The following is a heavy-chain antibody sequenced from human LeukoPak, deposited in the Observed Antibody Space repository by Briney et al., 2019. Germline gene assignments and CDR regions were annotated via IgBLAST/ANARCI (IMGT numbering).Heavy chain of an antibody. CDR3: ARVKRYSSGWYSGYFDY. Sequence: SVKVSCKASGGTFSSYAISWVRQAPGQGLEWMGGIIPIFGTANYAQKFQGRVTITADKSTSTAYMELSSLRSEDTAVYYCARVKRYSSGWYSGYFDYWGQGTLVTVSS. CDR2: IIPIFGTA. CDR1: GGTFSSYA. D-gene: IGHD6-19*01. J-gene: IGHJ4*02. V-gene: IGHV1-69*06.